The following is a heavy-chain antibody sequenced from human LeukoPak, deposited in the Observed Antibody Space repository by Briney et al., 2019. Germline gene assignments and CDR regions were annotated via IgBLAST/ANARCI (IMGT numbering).Heavy chain of an antibody. D-gene: IGHD3-22*01. CDR2: ISWNSGSI. CDR3: VKDSDDSSGYYYSSLSAFDI. CDR1: GFTFDDYA. Sequence: GGSLRLSCAASGFTFDDYAMHWVRQAPGKGLEWVSGISWNSGSIGCADSVKGRFTISRDNAKNSLYLQMNSLRAEDTALYYCVKDSDDSSGYYYSSLSAFDIWGQGTMVTVSS. V-gene: IGHV3-9*01. J-gene: IGHJ3*02.